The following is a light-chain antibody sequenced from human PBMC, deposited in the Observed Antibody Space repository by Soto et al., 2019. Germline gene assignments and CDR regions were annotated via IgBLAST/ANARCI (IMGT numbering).Light chain of an antibody. CDR1: QGIRDA. V-gene: IGKV1-17*01. CDR3: LQHNSYPHT. J-gene: IGKJ1*01. CDR2: AAS. Sequence: DIQMTQSPSSLSASVGDRVTITCRASQGIRDAVGWDQQKPGKAPKRLIYAASSVQSGVPSRFSGSGSGKEFTHTISSLQPEDFATYACLQHNSYPHTFGQGTKVEIK.